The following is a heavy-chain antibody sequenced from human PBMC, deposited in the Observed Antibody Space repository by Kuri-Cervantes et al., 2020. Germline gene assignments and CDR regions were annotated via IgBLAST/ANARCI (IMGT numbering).Heavy chain of an antibody. Sequence: GESLKISCAASGFTFSSYSMNWVRQAPGKGLEWVSSISSSSSTIYYADSVKGRFTISRDNAKNSLYLQMNSLRDEDTAVYYCARDRVLLWFGELNSGWFDPWGQGTLVTVSS. D-gene: IGHD3-10*01. J-gene: IGHJ5*02. CDR1: GFTFSSYS. V-gene: IGHV3-48*02. CDR2: ISSSSSTI. CDR3: ARDRVLLWFGELNSGWFDP.